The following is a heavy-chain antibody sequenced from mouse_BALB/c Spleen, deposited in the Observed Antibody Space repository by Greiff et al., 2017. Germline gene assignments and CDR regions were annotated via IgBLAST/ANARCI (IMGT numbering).Heavy chain of an antibody. D-gene: IGHD2-3*01. CDR3: ASGYDGYYLAY. CDR2: ISYSGST. J-gene: IGHJ3*01. Sequence: EVKLEESGPGLVKPSQSLSLTCTVTGYSITSDYAWNWIRQFPGNKLEWMGYISYSGSTSYNPSLKSRISITRDTSKNQFFLQLNSVTTEDTATYYCASGYDGYYLAYWGQGTLVTVSA. V-gene: IGHV3-2*02. CDR1: GYSITSDYA.